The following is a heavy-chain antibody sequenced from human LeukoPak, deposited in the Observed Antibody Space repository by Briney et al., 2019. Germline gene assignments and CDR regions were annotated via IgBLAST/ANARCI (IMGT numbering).Heavy chain of an antibody. J-gene: IGHJ4*02. V-gene: IGHV4-4*02. D-gene: IGHD2-8*01. CDR3: SRENGAFSPFGY. CDR2: ISLTGLT. CDR1: GGSISNTNW. Sequence: SGTLSLTCGVSGGSISNTNWWSWVRQPPGQGLEWIGEISLTGLTHYNPSLERRVTVSLDKSNNQLSLNLTSVTAADTAVYFCSRENGAFSPFGYWGQGTLVTVLS.